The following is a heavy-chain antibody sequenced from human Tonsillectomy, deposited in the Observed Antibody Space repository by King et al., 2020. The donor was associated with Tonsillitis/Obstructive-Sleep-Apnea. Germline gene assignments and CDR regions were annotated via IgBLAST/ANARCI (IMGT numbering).Heavy chain of an antibody. CDR2: INPNTGGT. CDR3: ASNCGSPSNFEY. D-gene: IGHD7-27*01. J-gene: IGHJ4*02. CDR1: GYTFTGYY. Sequence: VQLVESGAEVKKPGASVKVSCRASGYTFTGYYIHWVRQAPGQGLGWMGWINPNTGGTNYAQKFQGRVILTRDTSISTAYMELSRLRSDDTAVYYCASNCGSPSNFEYWGQGTLVTVSS. V-gene: IGHV1-2*02.